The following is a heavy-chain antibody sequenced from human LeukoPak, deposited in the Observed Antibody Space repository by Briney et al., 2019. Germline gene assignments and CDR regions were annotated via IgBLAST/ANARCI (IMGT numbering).Heavy chain of an antibody. Sequence: PGGSLRLSCAASGFTFSSYAMSWVRQAPGKGLEWVSAISGSGGSTYYADFVKGRFTISRDNSKNTLYLQMNSLRAEDTAVYYCARGQIVVVPAGGYYFDYWGQGTLVTVSS. CDR2: ISGSGGST. J-gene: IGHJ4*02. CDR3: ARGQIVVVPAGGYYFDY. V-gene: IGHV3-23*01. D-gene: IGHD2-2*01. CDR1: GFTFSSYA.